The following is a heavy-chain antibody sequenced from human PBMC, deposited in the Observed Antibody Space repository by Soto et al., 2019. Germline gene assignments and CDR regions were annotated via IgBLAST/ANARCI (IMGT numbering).Heavy chain of an antibody. Sequence: PSETLSLTCTVSGDSVTSGNYYWSWIRHPPGKGLEWIGHIYYSGSTNYSPSLKSRVTISLDTSNNQSSLKVTSVTAADTAVYYCAMTPVDTYMIYWFDPWGQGTLVTVSS. CDR3: AMTPVDTYMIYWFDP. D-gene: IGHD3-16*01. CDR2: IYYSGST. J-gene: IGHJ5*01. CDR1: GDSVTSGNYY. V-gene: IGHV4-61*01.